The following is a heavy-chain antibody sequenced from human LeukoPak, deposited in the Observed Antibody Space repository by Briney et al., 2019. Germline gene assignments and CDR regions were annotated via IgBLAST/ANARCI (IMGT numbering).Heavy chain of an antibody. CDR2: IYFSGST. V-gene: IGHV4-61*01. J-gene: IGHJ4*02. D-gene: IGHD5-18*01. CDR1: GGSVSSGSYY. Sequence: SETLSLTCTVSGGSVSSGSYYWNWIRQSPGKGLEWIGHIYFSGSTNYNPSLKSRVIISVDMSKNRFSLRLSSVTAADTAVYYCARAGYSSGYVGGFDYWGQGALVTVSS. CDR3: ARAGYSSGYVGGFDY.